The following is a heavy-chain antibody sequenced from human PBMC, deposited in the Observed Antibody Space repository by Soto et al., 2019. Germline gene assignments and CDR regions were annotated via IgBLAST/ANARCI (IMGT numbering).Heavy chain of an antibody. D-gene: IGHD2-21*02. Sequence: SVKVSCKASGGSITSYAVSWVRQAPGQGLEWMGGIISMFGTTHYAQKFQGRVTITADESTNTVYMELFRLRSDDTAIYYCARDRCNSEGCYSWLDPWGKGTLVTVSS. V-gene: IGHV1-69*13. J-gene: IGHJ5*02. CDR2: IISMFGTT. CDR3: ARDRCNSEGCYSWLDP. CDR1: GGSITSYA.